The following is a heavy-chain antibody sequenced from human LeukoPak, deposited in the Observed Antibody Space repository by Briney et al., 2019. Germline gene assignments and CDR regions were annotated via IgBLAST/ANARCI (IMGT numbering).Heavy chain of an antibody. J-gene: IGHJ4*02. CDR3: ARGNGGNFDY. D-gene: IGHD4-23*01. CDR2: IYHSGST. CDR1: GGSIGSGGYS. Sequence: PSETLSLTCAVSGGSIGSGGYSWSWIRQPPGKGLEWIGYIYHSGSTYYNPSLKSRVTISVDRSKNQFSLKLSSVTAADTAVYYCARGNGGNFDYWGQGSLVTVSS. V-gene: IGHV4-30-2*01.